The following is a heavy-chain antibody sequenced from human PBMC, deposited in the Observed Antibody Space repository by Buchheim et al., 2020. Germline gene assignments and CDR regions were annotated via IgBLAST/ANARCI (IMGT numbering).Heavy chain of an antibody. Sequence: EVQLLESGGGVVRPGGSLRLSCAASGFTFDDYGMTWIRQAPGKGLEWVSGISWRGGSPGYADSVKGRFTISRDNAKKSLYLQMNSLRGEDTALYYCARAGGSGSHFLNYYYYYMDVWGKGTT. J-gene: IGHJ6*03. V-gene: IGHV3-20*04. CDR3: ARAGGSGSHFLNYYYYYMDV. CDR1: GFTFDDYG. CDR2: ISWRGGSP. D-gene: IGHD3-10*01.